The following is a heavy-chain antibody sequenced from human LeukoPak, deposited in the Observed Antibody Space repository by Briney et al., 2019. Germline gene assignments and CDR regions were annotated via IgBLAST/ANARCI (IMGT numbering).Heavy chain of an antibody. Sequence: SETLSLTCAVYGGSFSGYYWSWIRQPPGKGLEWIGEINHSGSTNYNPSLKSRVTISVDTSKNQFSLKLSSVTAADTAVYYCARVLIDYSNYLGWFDPWGQGTLVTVSS. CDR2: INHSGST. D-gene: IGHD4-11*01. CDR1: GGSFSGYY. J-gene: IGHJ5*02. V-gene: IGHV4-34*01. CDR3: ARVLIDYSNYLGWFDP.